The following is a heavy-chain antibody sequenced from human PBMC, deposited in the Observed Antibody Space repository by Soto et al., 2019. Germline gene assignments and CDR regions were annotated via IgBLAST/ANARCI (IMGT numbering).Heavy chain of an antibody. CDR1: GFTLSSYG. V-gene: IGHV3-30*18. J-gene: IGHJ4*02. CDR2: ISYDGSNK. CDR3: AKDWTRGYSFADY. D-gene: IGHD5-18*01. Sequence: GGSLRLSCAASGFTLSSYGMHWVRQAPGKGLEWVAVISYDGSNKYYADSVKGRFTISRDNSKNTLYLQMNSLRAEDTAVYYCAKDWTRGYSFADYWGQGTLVTVSS.